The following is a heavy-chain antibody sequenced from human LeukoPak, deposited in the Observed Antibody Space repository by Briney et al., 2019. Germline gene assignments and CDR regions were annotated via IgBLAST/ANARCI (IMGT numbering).Heavy chain of an antibody. V-gene: IGHV3-9*01. D-gene: IGHD3-22*01. CDR3: AKDSSGYYWPGLGH. Sequence: GRSLRLSCAASGFTFDDYAMHWVRQAPGKGLEWVSGISWNSGSIGYADSVKGRFTISRDNAKNSLYLQMNSLRAEDTALYYCAKDSSGYYWPGLGHWGQGTLVTVSS. CDR2: ISWNSGSI. CDR1: GFTFDDYA. J-gene: IGHJ4*02.